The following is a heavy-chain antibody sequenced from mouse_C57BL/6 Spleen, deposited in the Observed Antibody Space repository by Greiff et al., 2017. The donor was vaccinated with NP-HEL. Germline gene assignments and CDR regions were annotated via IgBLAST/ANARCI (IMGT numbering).Heavy chain of an antibody. V-gene: IGHV1-80*01. CDR2: IYPGDGGT. D-gene: IGHD2-4*01. CDR3: ARGNYDYDPYYFDY. CDR1: GYAFSSYW. Sequence: VQLQQSGAELVKPGASVKISCKASGYAFSSYWMNWVKQRPGKGLEWIGQIYPGDGGTNYNGKFKGKATLTADKSSSTAYMQLSSLTSEDSAVYFCARGNYDYDPYYFDYWGQGTTLTVSS. J-gene: IGHJ2*01.